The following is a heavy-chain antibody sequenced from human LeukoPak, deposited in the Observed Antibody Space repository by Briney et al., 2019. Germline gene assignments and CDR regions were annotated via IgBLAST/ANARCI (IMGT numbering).Heavy chain of an antibody. CDR1: GFTFSSYA. J-gene: IGHJ5*02. Sequence: QSGGSLRLSCAASGFTFSSYAMHWVRQAPGKGLEWVAVISYDGSNKYYADSVKGRFTISRDNSKNTLYLQMNSLRAENTAVYYCARDNVREYQLLYWFDPWGQGTLVTVSS. D-gene: IGHD2-2*01. CDR2: ISYDGSNK. CDR3: ARDNVREYQLLYWFDP. V-gene: IGHV3-30-3*01.